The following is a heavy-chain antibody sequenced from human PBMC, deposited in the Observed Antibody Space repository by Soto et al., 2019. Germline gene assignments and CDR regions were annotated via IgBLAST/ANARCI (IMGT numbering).Heavy chain of an antibody. D-gene: IGHD5-18*01. Sequence: QVQLVQSGAEVKKPESSVKVSCKAPGGTFTPYPSSWARQAPGQGLEWMGGIIPMFGTANYAQRFQDRVTITADESTNTVYMELSSLRSEDTAVYFCASGIQLWLRRINNGYSGWGQGTLVTVSS. CDR3: ASGIQLWLRRINNGYSG. CDR2: IIPMFGTA. V-gene: IGHV1-69*12. J-gene: IGHJ4*02. CDR1: GGTFTPYP.